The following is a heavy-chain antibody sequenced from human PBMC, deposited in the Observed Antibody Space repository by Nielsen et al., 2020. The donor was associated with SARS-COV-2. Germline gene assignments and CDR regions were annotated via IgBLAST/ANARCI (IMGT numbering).Heavy chain of an antibody. V-gene: IGHV3-53*01. D-gene: IGHD6-6*01. CDR3: ARDAAWGDSSSSY. Sequence: GESLKISCAASGFTVSSNYMSWVRQAPGKGLEWVSVIYSGGRTYYADSVKGRFTISRDNSKNTLYLQMNSLRAEDTAVYYCARDAAWGDSSSSYWGQGTLVTVSS. CDR2: IYSGGRT. J-gene: IGHJ4*02. CDR1: GFTVSSNY.